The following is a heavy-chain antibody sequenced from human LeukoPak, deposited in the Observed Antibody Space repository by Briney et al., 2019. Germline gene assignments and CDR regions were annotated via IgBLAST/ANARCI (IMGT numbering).Heavy chain of an antibody. J-gene: IGHJ4*02. V-gene: IGHV3-23*01. D-gene: IGHD3-16*01. CDR2: TRGGGSGT. CDR3: ARETGAGGSYGLYVY. CDR1: GFTFSSYA. Sequence: PGGSLRLSCAASGFTFSSYAMSWVRQAPGKGLEWVSATRGGGSGTHYADSVKGRFTISRDSSNNTLSLQMNSLRAEDTAVYYCARETGAGGSYGLYVYWGQGTLVTVSS.